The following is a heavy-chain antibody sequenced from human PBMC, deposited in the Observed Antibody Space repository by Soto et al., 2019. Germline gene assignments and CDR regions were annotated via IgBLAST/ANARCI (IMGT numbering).Heavy chain of an antibody. CDR2: IYHSGST. CDR1: GGSISSSNW. CDR3: AADIVVVPAAASTYYYYYGMDV. Sequence: SETLSLTCAVSGGSISSSNWWSWVRQPPGKGLEWIGEIYHSGSTNYNPSLKSRVTISVDKSKNQFSLKLSSVTAADTAVYYCAADIVVVPAAASTYYYYYGMDVWGQGTTVTV. V-gene: IGHV4-4*02. D-gene: IGHD2-2*01. J-gene: IGHJ6*02.